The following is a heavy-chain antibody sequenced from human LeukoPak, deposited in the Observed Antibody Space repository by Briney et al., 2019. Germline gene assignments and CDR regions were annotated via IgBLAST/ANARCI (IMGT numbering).Heavy chain of an antibody. CDR3: AKDMVRGFYGMDV. Sequence: GGSLRLSCAASGSTFDDYAMHWVRQAPGKGLEWVSGISWNSGSIGYADSVKGRFTISRDNAKNSLYLQMNSLRAEDTALYYCAKDMVRGFYGMDVWGQGTTVTVSS. J-gene: IGHJ6*02. CDR2: ISWNSGSI. V-gene: IGHV3-9*01. CDR1: GSTFDDYA. D-gene: IGHD3-10*01.